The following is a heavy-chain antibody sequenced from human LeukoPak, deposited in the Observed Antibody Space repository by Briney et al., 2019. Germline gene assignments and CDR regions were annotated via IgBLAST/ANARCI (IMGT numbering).Heavy chain of an antibody. CDR3: ARDLGLTMDV. Sequence: PSETLSLTCSVSSGSINGYYWSWIRQPAGKGLEWIGRIFSSGSTNYNPSLKSRLTMSVDTSKNQFSVRLSSVTAADTAVYYCARDLGLTMDVWGQGTAATVSS. J-gene: IGHJ6*02. D-gene: IGHD3/OR15-3a*01. V-gene: IGHV4-4*07. CDR2: IFSSGST. CDR1: SGSINGYY.